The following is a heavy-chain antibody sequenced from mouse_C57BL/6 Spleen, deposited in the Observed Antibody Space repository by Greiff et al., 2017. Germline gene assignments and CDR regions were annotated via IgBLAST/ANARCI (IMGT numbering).Heavy chain of an antibody. Sequence: QVQLQQPGTELVKPGASVKLSCKASGYTFTSYWMHWVKQRPGQGLEWIGNINPSNGGTNYNEKFKSKATLTVDKSSSTAYMQLSSLTSEDSAVYYGARRKGDYYYGSSYDWYFDVWGTGTTVTVSS. J-gene: IGHJ1*03. CDR1: GYTFTSYW. CDR2: INPSNGGT. V-gene: IGHV1-53*01. CDR3: ARRKGDYYYGSSYDWYFDV. D-gene: IGHD1-1*01.